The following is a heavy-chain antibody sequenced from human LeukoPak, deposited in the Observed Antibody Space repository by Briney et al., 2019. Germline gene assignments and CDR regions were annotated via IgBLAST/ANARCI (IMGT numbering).Heavy chain of an antibody. CDR1: GYTFTGFF. D-gene: IGHD3-10*01. Sequence: ASVKVSCKTSGYTFTGFFIHWVRQAPGQGLEWMGWINPNTGGTNSAQKLQGRVTMTTDTSISTAYMDPKRLTSDDTAVYFCAREGDFNGSGRGDSWGQGTLVSVSS. CDR3: AREGDFNGSGRGDS. V-gene: IGHV1-2*02. J-gene: IGHJ4*02. CDR2: INPNTGGT.